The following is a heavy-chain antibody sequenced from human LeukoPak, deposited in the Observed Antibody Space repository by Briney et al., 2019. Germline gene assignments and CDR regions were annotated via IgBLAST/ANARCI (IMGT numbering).Heavy chain of an antibody. D-gene: IGHD6-13*01. CDR2: MNVKTGAT. CDR1: GYTFTDYY. CDR3: ARDRGRVWYSSSWYDY. J-gene: IGHJ4*02. V-gene: IGHV1-2*02. Sequence: ASAKVSCKASGYTFTDYYIHWVRQAPGHGLEWLGWMNVKTGATSSAQKFPGRFTMTRDTSIGTASMEFSSLTSDDTAVYYCARDRGRVWYSSSWYDYWGQGTLVTVSS.